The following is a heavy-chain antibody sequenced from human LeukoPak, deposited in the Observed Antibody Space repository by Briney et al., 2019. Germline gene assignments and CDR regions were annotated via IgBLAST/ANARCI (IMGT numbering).Heavy chain of an antibody. D-gene: IGHD3-22*01. V-gene: IGHV3-23*01. Sequence: GGSLRLSCAASGFTFSSYAMSWVRQAPGKGLEWVSAISGSGGSTYYADSVKGRFTISRDNSKNTLYLQMNSLRAEDTAVYYCAKGNADSSGYFTFNYYYYYMDVWGKGTTVTISS. CDR3: AKGNADSSGYFTFNYYYYYMDV. CDR1: GFTFSSYA. J-gene: IGHJ6*03. CDR2: ISGSGGST.